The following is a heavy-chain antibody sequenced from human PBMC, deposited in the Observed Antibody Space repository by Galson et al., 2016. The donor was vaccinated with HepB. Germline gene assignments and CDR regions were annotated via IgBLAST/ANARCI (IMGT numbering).Heavy chain of an antibody. D-gene: IGHD4-17*01. CDR2: IWNDGSYR. CDR1: GFKFGNYG. Sequence: SLRLSCAASGFKFGNYGMHWVRQAPGKGLEWVAVIWNDGSYRQYSDSVEGRFTVSRDNSENTRNLEMRSQRAEDTAVYYCVRDRWVTTPNWFRDLWGRGTLVTVSS. V-gene: IGHV3-33*01. CDR3: VRDRWVTTPNWFRDL. J-gene: IGHJ2*01.